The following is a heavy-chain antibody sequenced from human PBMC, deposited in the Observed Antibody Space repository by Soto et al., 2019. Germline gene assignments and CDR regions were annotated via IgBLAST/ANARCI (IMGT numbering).Heavy chain of an antibody. CDR2: IRSKAYGGTT. V-gene: IGHV3-49*03. D-gene: IGHD1-26*01. J-gene: IGHJ4*02. CDR3: STKIVGARSPPYYFDY. CDR1: GFTFGDYA. Sequence: GSLRLSCTASGFTFGDYAMSWFRQAPGKGLEWVGFIRSKAYGGTTEYAASVKGRFTISRDDSKSIAYLQMNSLKTEDTAVYYCSTKIVGARSPPYYFDYWGQGTRVTVS.